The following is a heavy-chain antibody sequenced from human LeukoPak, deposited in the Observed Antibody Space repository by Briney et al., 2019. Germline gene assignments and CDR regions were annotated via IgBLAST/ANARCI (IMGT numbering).Heavy chain of an antibody. CDR1: GGSISSGGYY. D-gene: IGHD2-15*01. J-gene: IGHJ3*02. CDR3: AGDSPYCSGGSCYPRRAFDI. Sequence: SSETLSLTCTVSGGSISSGGYYWSWIRQHPGKGLDWIGYIYYSGSTYYNPSLKSRVTISVDTSKNQFSLKLSSVTAADTAVYYCAGDSPYCSGGSCYPRRAFDIWGQGTMVTVSS. CDR2: IYYSGST. V-gene: IGHV4-31*03.